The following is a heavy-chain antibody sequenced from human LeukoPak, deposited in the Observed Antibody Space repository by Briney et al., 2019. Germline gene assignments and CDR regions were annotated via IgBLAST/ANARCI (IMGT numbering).Heavy chain of an antibody. D-gene: IGHD2-2*01. Sequence: ASVKVSCKASGYTFTSYYMHWVRQAPGQGLEWMGIINPSGGSTSYAQKFQGRVTMTRDTSISTAYIELSRLRSDDTAVYYCARGLWNIVVVPAATGDAFDIWGQGTMVTVSS. J-gene: IGHJ3*02. CDR3: ARGLWNIVVVPAATGDAFDI. V-gene: IGHV1-46*01. CDR2: INPSGGST. CDR1: GYTFTSYY.